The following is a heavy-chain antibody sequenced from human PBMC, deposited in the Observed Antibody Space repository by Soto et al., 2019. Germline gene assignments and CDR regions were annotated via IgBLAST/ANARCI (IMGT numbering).Heavy chain of an antibody. V-gene: IGHV3-15*07. CDR1: GVTLTNVW. CDR2: IKSNTDGGTT. Sequence: EVPLVESGGGLVQPGGSLRLSCAVSGVTLTNVWMNWVRQAPGKGPEWVGRIKSNTDGGTTDYAAPVKGRFTVSRDDSENTLYLQMNSLKTEDTAVYYCSHGYYQYFNSWGQGTLVTVSS. J-gene: IGHJ4*02. D-gene: IGHD5-18*01. CDR3: SHGYYQYFNS.